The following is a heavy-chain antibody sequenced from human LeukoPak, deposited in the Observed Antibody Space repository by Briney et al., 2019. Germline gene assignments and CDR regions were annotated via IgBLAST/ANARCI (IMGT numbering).Heavy chain of an antibody. V-gene: IGHV3-15*01. D-gene: IGHD3-10*01. CDR1: GFTFSNAW. Sequence: PRGSLRLSCAASGFTFSNAWMTWVRQAPGKGLEWVGRIKSKSDGGTTDYDAPVKGRFTISRDDSKNTVYLQMNSLKTEDTAMFYCTTYTMGAFDSWGQGTLVTVSS. J-gene: IGHJ4*02. CDR3: TTYTMGAFDS. CDR2: IKSKSDGGTT.